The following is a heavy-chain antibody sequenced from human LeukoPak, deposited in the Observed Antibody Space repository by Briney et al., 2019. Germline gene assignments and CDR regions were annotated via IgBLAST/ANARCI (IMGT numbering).Heavy chain of an antibody. CDR3: ATCLGGVIA. V-gene: IGHV4-39*01. Sequence: SETLSLPCTVPGGSISSSSYYWGWIRQPPGKGLEWIGSIYYSGSTYYNPSLKSRVPISVDTSKNQFSLKLSSVTAADTAVYYCATCLGGVIAGGQGTLVTVSS. CDR2: IYYSGST. J-gene: IGHJ4*02. D-gene: IGHD3-16*02. CDR1: GGSISSSSYY.